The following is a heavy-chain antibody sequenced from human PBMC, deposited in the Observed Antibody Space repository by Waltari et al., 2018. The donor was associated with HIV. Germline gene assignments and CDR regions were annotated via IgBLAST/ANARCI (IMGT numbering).Heavy chain of an antibody. Sequence: QLQLQESGPGLVKPSETLSLTCTVSGGSISSSSYYWGWIRQPPGTGLEWIGSIYYSGSTYYNPSLKSRVTISVDTSKNQFSLKLSSVTAADTAVYYCARAQGYYYDSSGYSLFDYWGQGTLVTVSS. V-gene: IGHV4-39*07. CDR2: IYYSGST. J-gene: IGHJ4*02. D-gene: IGHD3-22*01. CDR3: ARAQGYYYDSSGYSLFDY. CDR1: GGSISSSSYY.